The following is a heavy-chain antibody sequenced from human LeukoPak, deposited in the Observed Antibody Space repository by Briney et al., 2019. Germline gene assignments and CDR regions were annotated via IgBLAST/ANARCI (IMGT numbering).Heavy chain of an antibody. CDR3: ARVTLIYCSSTSCYTAFIMDV. D-gene: IGHD2-2*02. CDR2: ISAYNGNT. CDR1: GYTFTSYG. Sequence: ASVNVSCKASGYTFTSYGISWVRQAPGQGLEWMGWISAYNGNTNYAQKLQGRVTMTTDTSTSTAYMELRSLRSDDTAVYYCARVTLIYCSSTSCYTAFIMDVWGQGTTVTVSS. V-gene: IGHV1-18*01. J-gene: IGHJ6*02.